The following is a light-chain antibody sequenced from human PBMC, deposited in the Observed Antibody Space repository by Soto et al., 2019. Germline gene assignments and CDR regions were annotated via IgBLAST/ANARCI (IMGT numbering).Light chain of an antibody. CDR2: EVS. CDR1: SSDVGGYNY. CDR3: CSYAGSDILI. Sequence: QSALTQPASVSGSPGQSITISCTGTSSDVGGYNYVSWYQHHTGKAPKLVIYEVSNRPSGVSNRFSGSKSGNTASLTISGLQAEDEADYDCCSYAGSDILIFGGGTKVTVL. V-gene: IGLV2-14*01. J-gene: IGLJ2*01.